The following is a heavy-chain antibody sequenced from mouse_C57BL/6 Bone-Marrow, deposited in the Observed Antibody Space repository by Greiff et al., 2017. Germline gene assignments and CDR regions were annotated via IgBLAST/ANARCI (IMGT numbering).Heavy chain of an antibody. J-gene: IGHJ4*01. V-gene: IGHV2-5*01. Sequence: VNLMESGPGLVQPSQSLSITCTVSGFSLTSYGVHWVRQSPGKGLEWLGVIWRGGSTDYNAAFMSRLSITKDNSKSQVFFKMNSLQADDTAIYYCAKWGIFDGYYDYYAMDYWGQGTSVTVSS. CDR3: AKWGIFDGYYDYYAMDY. CDR1: GFSLTSYG. D-gene: IGHD2-3*01. CDR2: IWRGGST.